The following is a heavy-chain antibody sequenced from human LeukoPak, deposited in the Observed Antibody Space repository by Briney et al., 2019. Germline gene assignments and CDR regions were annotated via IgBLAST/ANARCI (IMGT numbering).Heavy chain of an antibody. D-gene: IGHD2-2*01. CDR2: ISGSGGST. CDR1: GFTFSSYA. V-gene: IGHV3-23*01. J-gene: IGHJ4*02. Sequence: GGSLRLSCAASGFTFSSYAMSWVRQAPGKGLEWVSAISGSGGSTYHADSVKGRFTISRDNSKNTLYLQMNSLRAEDTAVYYCAKVDRQLLYPDYWGQGTLVTVSS. CDR3: AKVDRQLLYPDY.